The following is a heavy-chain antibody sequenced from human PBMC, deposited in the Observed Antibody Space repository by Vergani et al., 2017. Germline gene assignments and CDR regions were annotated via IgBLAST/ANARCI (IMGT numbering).Heavy chain of an antibody. D-gene: IGHD6-13*01. CDR1: GGSFSDYY. J-gene: IGHJ6*02. V-gene: IGHV4-34*01. CDR3: ARGGAAAGSSVSYYYYYGMDV. CDR2: INHSGST. Sequence: QVQLQQWGAGLLKPSETLSLTCAVYGGSFSDYYWSWIRQPPGKGLVWIGEINHSGSTNYNPSLKSRVTISVDTSKNQFSLKLSSVTAADTAVYYCARGGAAAGSSVSYYYYYGMDVWGQGTTVTVSS.